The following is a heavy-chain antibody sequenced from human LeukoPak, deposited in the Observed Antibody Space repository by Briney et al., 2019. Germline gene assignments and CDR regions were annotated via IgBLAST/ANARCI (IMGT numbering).Heavy chain of an antibody. V-gene: IGHV3-23*01. J-gene: IGHJ3*02. D-gene: IGHD3-16*01. CDR2: ITGSGRTT. Sequence: GGSLRLSCAASGFTVSSNYMSWVRQAPGKGLEWVSTITGSGRTTYYSDSVKGRFTISRDNSKKALYLQMNSLRADDTAVYYCAKGDTDGDGFDIWGQGTMVTVSS. CDR1: GFTVSSNY. CDR3: AKGDTDGDGFDI.